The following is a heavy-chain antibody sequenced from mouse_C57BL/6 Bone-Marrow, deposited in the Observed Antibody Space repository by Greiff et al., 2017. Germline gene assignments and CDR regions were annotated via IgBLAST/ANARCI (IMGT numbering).Heavy chain of an antibody. J-gene: IGHJ2*01. CDR2: IDPENGDT. D-gene: IGHD2-3*01. Sequence: EVQLQQSGAELVRPGASVKLSCTASGFNIKDDYMHWVKQRPEQGLEWIGWIDPENGDTEYASKFQGKATITADTSSNTAYLQLSILTSEDTAVYYCTTGDGYSYFDYWGQGTALAVSS. V-gene: IGHV14-4*01. CDR1: GFNIKDDY. CDR3: TTGDGYSYFDY.